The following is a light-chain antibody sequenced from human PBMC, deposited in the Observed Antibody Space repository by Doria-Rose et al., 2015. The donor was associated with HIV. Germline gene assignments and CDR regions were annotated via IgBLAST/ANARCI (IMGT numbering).Light chain of an antibody. CDR2: DGS. J-gene: IGKJ1*01. CDR3: HQYGTSWT. V-gene: IGKV3-20*01. Sequence: EIVLTQSPGTLSLSPGERATLSCRASQSFSSTYLAWYQQKPGQADSLLIYDGSTRATGIPDRFSASGSGTDFTLTINRLEPEDVALYYCHQYGTSWTFGQGTKVEI. CDR1: QSFSSTY.